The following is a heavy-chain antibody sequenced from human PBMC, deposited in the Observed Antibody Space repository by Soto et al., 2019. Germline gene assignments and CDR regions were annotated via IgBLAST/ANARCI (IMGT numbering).Heavy chain of an antibody. Sequence: EVQLVESGGGLVQPGGSLRLSCAASGFTFSSYWLHWVRQAPGKGLEWVSRISTDGASTSYADSLKGRFTISRDNAKKTLNLQINSLRAEDTAVYYCTRAGSYSSDYWGQGTLVTVSS. CDR2: ISTDGAST. CDR1: GFTFSSYW. J-gene: IGHJ4*02. CDR3: TRAGSYSSDY. V-gene: IGHV3-74*02. D-gene: IGHD3-16*02.